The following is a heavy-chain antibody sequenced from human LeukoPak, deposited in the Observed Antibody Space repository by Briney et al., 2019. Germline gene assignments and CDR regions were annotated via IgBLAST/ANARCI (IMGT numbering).Heavy chain of an antibody. Sequence: SVRVSCKASGGTFSSYAISWGRQAPGEGVEWRGRIIPILGIANYAQNFQGRVTIPADKSTTTAYMELSSLRSEDTAVYYCARQVYGSGSFSFDYWGQGPLVTVSS. CDR3: ARQVYGSGSFSFDY. CDR1: GGTFSSYA. J-gene: IGHJ4*02. D-gene: IGHD3-10*01. V-gene: IGHV1-69*04. CDR2: IIPILGIA.